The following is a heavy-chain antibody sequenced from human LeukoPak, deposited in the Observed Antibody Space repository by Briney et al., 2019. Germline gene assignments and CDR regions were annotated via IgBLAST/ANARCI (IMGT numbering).Heavy chain of an antibody. J-gene: IGHJ4*02. CDR2: IYYSRST. CDR1: GGSISSSSYY. V-gene: IGHV4-39*01. Sequence: SETLSLTCTVSGGSISSSSYYWGWIRQPPGKGLEWIGSIYYSRSTYYNPSLKSRVTISVDTSKNQFSLKLSSVTAADTAVYYCARRSSGSYFYWGQGTLVTVSS. CDR3: ARRSSGSYFY. D-gene: IGHD3-10*01.